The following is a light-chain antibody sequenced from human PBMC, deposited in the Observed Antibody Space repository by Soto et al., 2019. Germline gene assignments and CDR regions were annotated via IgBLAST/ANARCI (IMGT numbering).Light chain of an antibody. CDR3: QQYKNWWS. V-gene: IGKV3-15*01. CDR1: QSVSNN. Sequence: EIVMTQSPATLSVSPGERATLSCRASQSVSNNLAWYQKKPGQAPRLLIYGASTRATVIPARFSGSGSGTEFTLTISSLQSEDFAVYYCQQYKNWWSCGEGTKVEIK. J-gene: IGKJ1*01. CDR2: GAS.